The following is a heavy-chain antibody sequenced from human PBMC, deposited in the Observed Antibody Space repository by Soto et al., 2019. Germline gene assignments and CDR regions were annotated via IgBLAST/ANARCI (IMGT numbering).Heavy chain of an antibody. V-gene: IGHV1-46*01. CDR2: INPTDEST. Sequence: QVQLVQSGAEVREPGASVKVSCKASGYNFASNHMHWVRQIPGQGLEWMGIINPTDESTSYAQKFRGIVTLTRDTPTNTDSMELSGMTAEDTAVYYCARDRFGSWTFDYWGQGTLVTVSS. D-gene: IGHD6-13*01. J-gene: IGHJ4*02. CDR1: GYNFASNH. CDR3: ARDRFGSWTFDY.